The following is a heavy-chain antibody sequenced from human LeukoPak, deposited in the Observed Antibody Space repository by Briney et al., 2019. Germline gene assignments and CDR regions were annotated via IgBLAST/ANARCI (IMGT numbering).Heavy chain of an antibody. CDR1: GLTVSSTY. CDR3: ASKVTTGY. D-gene: IGHD4-17*01. V-gene: IGHV3-66*01. Sequence: GGSLRLSCVISGLTVSSTYMSWVRQAPGKGLEWVAVIYSGGTTNYADSVKGRFIVYRDSSKNTLYLQMNSLRAERTAINYCASKVTTGYWGQGTLVTVSS. J-gene: IGHJ4*02. CDR2: IYSGGTT.